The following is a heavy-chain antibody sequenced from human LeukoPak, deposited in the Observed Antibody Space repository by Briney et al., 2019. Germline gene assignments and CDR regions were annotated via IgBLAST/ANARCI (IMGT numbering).Heavy chain of an antibody. CDR1: GGSISGSTYN. Sequence: SQTLSLTCTVSGGSISGSTYNWGWLRPPTGQGLEWIGRIYASGSTSYNPSLKSRAAISVDTSKNQFSLKLSSVTAADTAIYYCARDGGSYYLDYWGRGTLVTVSS. CDR2: IYASGST. J-gene: IGHJ4*02. D-gene: IGHD1-26*01. V-gene: IGHV4-61*02. CDR3: ARDGGSYYLDY.